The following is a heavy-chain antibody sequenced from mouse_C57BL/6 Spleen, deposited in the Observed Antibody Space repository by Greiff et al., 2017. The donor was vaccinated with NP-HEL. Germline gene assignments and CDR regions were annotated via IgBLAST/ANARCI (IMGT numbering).Heavy chain of an antibody. J-gene: IGHJ2*01. CDR2: IYPGDGDT. V-gene: IGHV1-82*01. D-gene: IGHD4-1*01. CDR1: GYAFSSSW. Sequence: VQLQESGPELVKPGASVKISCKASGYAFSSSWMNWVKQRPGKGLEWIGRIYPGDGDTNYNGKFKGKATLTADKSSSTAYMQLSSLTSEDSAVYFCAGLWDVWGQGTTLTVSS. CDR3: AGLWDV.